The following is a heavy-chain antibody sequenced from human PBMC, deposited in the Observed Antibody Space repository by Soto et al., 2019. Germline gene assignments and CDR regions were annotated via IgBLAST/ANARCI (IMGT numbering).Heavy chain of an antibody. J-gene: IGHJ4*02. CDR1: EFRFSDYY. D-gene: IGHD3-16*01. Sequence: PGGSLRLSCAASEFRFSDYYMRWIRQASGKGLEWVSYIRSSGSTTYYADSVKGRFTISRDNAKNSLYLQMNSLRAEDTAVYYCARDRLATNYYFDYWGQGTLVTVSS. CDR3: ARDRLATNYYFDY. CDR2: IRSSGSTT. V-gene: IGHV3-11*01.